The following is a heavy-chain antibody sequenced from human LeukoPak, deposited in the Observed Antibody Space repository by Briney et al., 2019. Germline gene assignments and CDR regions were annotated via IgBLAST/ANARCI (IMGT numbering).Heavy chain of an antibody. J-gene: IGHJ5*02. D-gene: IGHD3-22*01. CDR3: AKDLYDSSGYYYNWFDP. CDR2: ISYDGSNK. Sequence: GGSLRLSCAASGFTFSSYGMHWVRQAPGKGLEWVAVISYDGSNKYYADSVKGRFTISRDNSKNTLYLQMNSLRAEDTAVYYCAKDLYDSSGYYYNWFDPWGQGTLVTVSS. V-gene: IGHV3-30*18. CDR1: GFTFSSYG.